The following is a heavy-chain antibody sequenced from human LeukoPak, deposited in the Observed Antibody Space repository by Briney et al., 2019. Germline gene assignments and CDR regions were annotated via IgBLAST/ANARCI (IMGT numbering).Heavy chain of an antibody. CDR3: ARGVIDGPAGVDY. CDR2: IYSGGST. CDR1: GFTVSSNY. Sequence: GGSLRLSCAASGFTVSSNYMSWVRQAPGKGLEWVSVIYSGGSTYYADSVKGRFTISRDNSKNTLYLQMNSLRAEDTAVYYCARGVIDGPAGVDYWGQGTLVTVSS. V-gene: IGHV3-53*05. J-gene: IGHJ4*02. D-gene: IGHD2/OR15-2a*01.